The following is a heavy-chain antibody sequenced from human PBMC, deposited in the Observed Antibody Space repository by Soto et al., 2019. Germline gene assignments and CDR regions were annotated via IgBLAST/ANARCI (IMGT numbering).Heavy chain of an antibody. Sequence: ASVKVSCKASGYTFTSYAMHWVRQAPGQRLEWMGWINAGNGNTKYSQKFQGRVTITRDTSASTAYMELSSLRSEDTAVYYCARYTYYYDSSGYPYYYYGMDVWGQGTTVTVSS. CDR1: GYTFTSYA. CDR2: INAGNGNT. CDR3: ARYTYYYDSSGYPYYYYGMDV. V-gene: IGHV1-3*01. J-gene: IGHJ6*02. D-gene: IGHD3-22*01.